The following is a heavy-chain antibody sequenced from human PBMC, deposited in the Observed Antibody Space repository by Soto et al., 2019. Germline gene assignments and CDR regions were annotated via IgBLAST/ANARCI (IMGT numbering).Heavy chain of an antibody. Sequence: WVCLRLSCAAGGFTFSSYGMHLVRQAPGKGLEWVAVIWYDGSSKYYAESVKGRFTISRDNSKNTLYLQMNSLRAEDTDLHYSSRYFPPTPHPNYFVGTDYWRQGTMVTVYS. J-gene: IGHJ4*01. CDR2: IWYDGSSK. CDR3: SRYFPPTPHPNYFVGTDY. CDR1: GFTFSSYG. V-gene: IGHV3-33*01. D-gene: IGHD4-4*01.